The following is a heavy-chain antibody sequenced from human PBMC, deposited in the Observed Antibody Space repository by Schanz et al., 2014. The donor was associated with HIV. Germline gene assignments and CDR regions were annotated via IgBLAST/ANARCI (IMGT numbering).Heavy chain of an antibody. V-gene: IGHV3-74*01. CDR1: GFSFSSYW. J-gene: IGHJ6*02. D-gene: IGHD3-16*01. Sequence: EVQLVESGGGLVQPGGSLRLSCAASGFSFSSYWMYWVRQAPGKGLVWVSRINNDGSTTTYADSVKGRFTISRDNAKNTLYLQMNSLRGEDTAVYYCARVANWDYYGMDVWGRGTTVTVSS. CDR2: INNDGSTT. CDR3: ARVANWDYYGMDV.